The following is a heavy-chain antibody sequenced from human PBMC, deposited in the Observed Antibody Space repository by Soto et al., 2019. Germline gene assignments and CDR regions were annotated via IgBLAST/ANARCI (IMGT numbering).Heavy chain of an antibody. CDR3: ARVVRGVVNWFDP. V-gene: IGHV1-18*01. Sequence: HLVQSGPEVKRPGDSITVSCKTSGDTFANFGLSWVRQAPGQGLEWMGLTATYNNNKNYAQKFQGRLTLTTDTSTSTAYVELESLGYDDTAVYYCARVVRGVVNWFDPWGQGPQVTVSS. CDR2: TATYNNNK. CDR1: GDTFANFG. D-gene: IGHD3-10*01. J-gene: IGHJ5*02.